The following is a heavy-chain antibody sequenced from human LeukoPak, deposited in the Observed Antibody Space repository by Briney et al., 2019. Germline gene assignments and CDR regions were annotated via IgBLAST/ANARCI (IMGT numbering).Heavy chain of an antibody. CDR3: ARCPPAQYYYDSSGYSNLLDR. Sequence: SETLSLTCAVYGGSFSGYYWSWIRQPPGKGLEWIGEINHSGGTNYNPSLKSRVTISVDTSKNQFSLKLSSVTAADTAVYYCARCPPAQYYYDSSGYSNLLDRWGQGTVVTVSS. V-gene: IGHV4-34*01. CDR2: INHSGGT. CDR1: GGSFSGYY. D-gene: IGHD3-22*01. J-gene: IGHJ5*02.